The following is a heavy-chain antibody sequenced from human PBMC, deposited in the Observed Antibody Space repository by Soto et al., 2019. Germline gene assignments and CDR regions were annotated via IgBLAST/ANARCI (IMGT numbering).Heavy chain of an antibody. D-gene: IGHD6-13*01. J-gene: IGHJ3*02. CDR2: ISAYNGST. CDR3: ARRIAGVPGSLDI. CDR1: GYTFTSYG. V-gene: IGHV1-18*01. Sequence: ASVKVSCKASGYTFTSYGISWVRQAPGQGLEWMGWISAYNGSTNYAQKLQGRVTMTTDTSTSTAYMELSSLRSEDTAVYYCARRIAGVPGSLDIWGQGTLVTVSS.